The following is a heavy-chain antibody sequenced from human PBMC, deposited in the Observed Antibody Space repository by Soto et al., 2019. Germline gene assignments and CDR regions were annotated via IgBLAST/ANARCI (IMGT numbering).Heavy chain of an antibody. V-gene: IGHV4-61*01. CDR1: GGSVNSDYYF. Sequence: PSETLSLTCTVSGGSVNSDYYFWTWIRQPPGKRLEWIGSVYYSGSTNYNPSLTSRVTISVDTSKNEFSLKLSSVTAADTAVYYCASHRGFKYYFDYWGQGTLVTVSS. CDR2: VYYSGST. J-gene: IGHJ4*02. CDR3: ASHRGFKYYFDY. D-gene: IGHD3-22*01.